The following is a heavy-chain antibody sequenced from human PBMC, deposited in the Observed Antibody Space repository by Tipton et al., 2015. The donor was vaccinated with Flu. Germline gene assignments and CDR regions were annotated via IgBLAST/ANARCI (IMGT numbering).Heavy chain of an antibody. CDR3: ARRDYSNYVSEPKNWFYP. J-gene: IGHJ5*02. Sequence: TLSLTCSVSGGSIDSNYYWGWIRQPPGKGLQWTGNVDRTGGAYYNPSLTTRFTISVDTSKNQVSLRLTSVTAADTAVYYCARRDYSNYVSEPKNWFYPWCQEALVTVSS. V-gene: IGHV4-38-2*01. D-gene: IGHD4-11*01. CDR1: GGSIDSNYY. CDR2: VDRTGGA.